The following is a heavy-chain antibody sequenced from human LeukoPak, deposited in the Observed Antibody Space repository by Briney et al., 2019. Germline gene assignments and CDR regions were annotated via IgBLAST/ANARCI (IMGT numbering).Heavy chain of an antibody. Sequence: SETLSLTCTVSGGSISSSSYYWGWIRQPPGKGLEWIGSIYYSGSTNYNPSLKSRVTISVDKSKNQFSLKLSSVTAADTAVYYCARVIYGEYYDYVWGSSLFDYWGQGTLVTVSS. V-gene: IGHV4-39*07. CDR2: IYYSGST. CDR1: GGSISSSSYY. CDR3: ARVIYGEYYDYVWGSSLFDY. D-gene: IGHD3-16*01. J-gene: IGHJ4*02.